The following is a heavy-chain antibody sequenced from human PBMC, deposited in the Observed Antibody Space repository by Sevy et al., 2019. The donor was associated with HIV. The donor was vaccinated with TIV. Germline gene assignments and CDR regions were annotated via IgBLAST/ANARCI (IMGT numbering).Heavy chain of an antibody. CDR3: ARDRYSGTPGAFDI. Sequence: GGSLRLSCAASGFTFSSYAMHCVRQAPGKGLEWVAVISYDGSNKYYADSVKGRLSISRDNSKNTLYLQMNSLRAEDTAVYYCARDRYSGTPGAFDIWGQGTMVTVSS. CDR2: ISYDGSNK. V-gene: IGHV3-30-3*01. J-gene: IGHJ3*02. D-gene: IGHD1-26*01. CDR1: GFTFSSYA.